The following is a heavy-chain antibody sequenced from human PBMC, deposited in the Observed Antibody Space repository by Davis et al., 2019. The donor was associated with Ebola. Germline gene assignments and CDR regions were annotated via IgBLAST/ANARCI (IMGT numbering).Heavy chain of an antibody. CDR2: IYHSGST. V-gene: IGHV4-59*01. J-gene: IGHJ4*02. Sequence: MPSETLSLTCAVYGGSFSGYYWTWIRQPPGKGLEWIGYIYHSGSTNYNPSLKSRVTILVETSKNQFSLKLSSVTAADTALYYCARMYSSSWLDYWGQGNLGTVSS. CDR1: GGSFSGYY. CDR3: ARMYSSSWLDY. D-gene: IGHD2-2*01.